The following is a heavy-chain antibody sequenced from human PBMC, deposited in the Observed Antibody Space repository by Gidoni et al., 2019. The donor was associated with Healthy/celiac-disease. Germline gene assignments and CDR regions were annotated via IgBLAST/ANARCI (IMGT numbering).Heavy chain of an antibody. J-gene: IGHJ4*02. CDR3: ANAFSYYDSSGYFGY. V-gene: IGHV3-23*04. D-gene: IGHD3-22*01. Sequence: EVQLVESGGGLVQPGGSLRLSGAASGFPFSSYAMSWVRQAPGKGLEWVSAISGSGGSTYYADSVKGRFTISRDNSKNTLYLQMNSLRAEDTAVYYCANAFSYYDSSGYFGYWGQGTLVTVSS. CDR2: ISGSGGST. CDR1: GFPFSSYA.